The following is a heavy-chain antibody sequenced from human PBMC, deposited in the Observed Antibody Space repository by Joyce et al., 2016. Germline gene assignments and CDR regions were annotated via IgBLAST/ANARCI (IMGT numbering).Heavy chain of an antibody. Sequence: QVQLQESGPGLVKPSQTLSLTCTVSGGSINSGGYYWSWIRQHPGKGLEGIGNIHYSGSTDYNPSLESRVTISVDTSKNQFSLKLSSVTAADTAVYYCARVPFWSGSYTFNPWGQGTLVTVSS. CDR2: IHYSGST. CDR1: GGSINSGGYY. V-gene: IGHV4-31*03. J-gene: IGHJ5*02. CDR3: ARVPFWSGSYTFNP. D-gene: IGHD3-3*01.